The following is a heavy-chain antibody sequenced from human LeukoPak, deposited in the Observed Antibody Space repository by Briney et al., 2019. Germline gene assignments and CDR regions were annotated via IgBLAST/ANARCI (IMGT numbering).Heavy chain of an antibody. CDR2: IYNGGST. CDR1: GGSVSSHY. J-gene: IGHJ4*02. Sequence: PSETLSLTCTVSGGSVSSHYWSWIRQPAGKGLEWIGRIYNGGSTNYNPSLESRVTISLDRSKNQFSLKLTSVTAADTAVYYCANSISMDFQYWGQGTLVTVSS. V-gene: IGHV4-4*07. D-gene: IGHD2/OR15-2a*01. CDR3: ANSISMDFQY.